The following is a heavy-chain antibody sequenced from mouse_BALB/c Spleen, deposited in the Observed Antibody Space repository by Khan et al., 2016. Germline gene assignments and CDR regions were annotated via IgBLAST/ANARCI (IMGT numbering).Heavy chain of an antibody. Sequence: VQLQQSGAELVRPGSSVKISCKASGFAFSSYWMNWVKQRPGQGLEWIGQIYPGDGDTNYNGKFKGKATLTADKSSSTAYLQLSSLTSEDSAVYFGARGTPFANWGQGTLVTVSA. CDR2: IYPGDGDT. D-gene: IGHD2-14*01. J-gene: IGHJ3*01. CDR3: ARGTPFAN. V-gene: IGHV1-80*01. CDR1: GFAFSSYW.